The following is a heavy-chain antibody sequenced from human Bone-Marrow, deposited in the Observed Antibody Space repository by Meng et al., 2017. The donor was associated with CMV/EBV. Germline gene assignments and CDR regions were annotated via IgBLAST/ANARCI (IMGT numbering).Heavy chain of an antibody. D-gene: IGHD2-2*01. CDR2: IYYSGST. CDR1: GGSISSSSYY. Sequence: SETLSLTCTVSGGSISSSSYYWGWIRQPPGKGLEWIGSIYYSGSTYYNPSLKSRVTISVDTSKNQFSLKLSSVTAADTAVYYCARHVISDCSSTSCYPGWFDPWGQGTLVTFSS. CDR3: ARHVISDCSSTSCYPGWFDP. J-gene: IGHJ5*02. V-gene: IGHV4-39*01.